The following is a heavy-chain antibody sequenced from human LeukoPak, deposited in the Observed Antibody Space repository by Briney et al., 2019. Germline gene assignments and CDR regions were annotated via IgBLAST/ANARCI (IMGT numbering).Heavy chain of an antibody. D-gene: IGHD2-2*01. CDR1: GFTFDDYG. J-gene: IGHJ4*02. CDR3: ASAYQ. V-gene: IGHV3-74*01. CDR2: INSDGSST. Sequence: PGGSLRLSCAASGFTFDDYGMSWVRQAPGKGLVWVSRINSDGSSTSYADSVKGRFTISRDNAKNTLYLQMNSLRAEDTAVYCCASAYQWGQGTLVTVSS.